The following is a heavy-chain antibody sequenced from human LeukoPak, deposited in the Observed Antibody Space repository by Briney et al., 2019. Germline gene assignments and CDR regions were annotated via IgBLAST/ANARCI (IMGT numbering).Heavy chain of an antibody. J-gene: IGHJ4*02. D-gene: IGHD1-26*01. CDR3: ARATDSGSSPFDY. Sequence: GGSLRLSCAASGFTVSSNYMSWVRQAPGKGLEWVSGIHSAGTTYYADSVKGRFTISRDNSKNTLYLQMNSLRAEDTAVYYCARATDSGSSPFDYWGQGTLVTVSS. CDR2: IHSAGTT. CDR1: GFTVSSNY. V-gene: IGHV3-53*01.